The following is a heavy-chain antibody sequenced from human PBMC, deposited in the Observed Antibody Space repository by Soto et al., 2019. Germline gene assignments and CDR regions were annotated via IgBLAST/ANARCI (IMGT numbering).Heavy chain of an antibody. Sequence: GGSLRLSCSGSGFIFSSFWMHWVRQGPGKGLEWVSRINGDGASLAYAESVKGRFSISRDNVKNTLHLQMNSLGVDDTAVYFCAREGSLGLDAWDRGTTVTVSS. V-gene: IGHV3-74*03. D-gene: IGHD3-10*01. CDR2: INGDGASL. CDR1: GFIFSSFW. J-gene: IGHJ6*02. CDR3: AREGSLGLDA.